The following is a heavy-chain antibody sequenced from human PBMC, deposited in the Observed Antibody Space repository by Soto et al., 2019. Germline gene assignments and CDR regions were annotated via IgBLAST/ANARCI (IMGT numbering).Heavy chain of an antibody. J-gene: IGHJ2*01. CDR3: VRRNADSYSSLYAMHL. D-gene: IGHD2-21*02. V-gene: IGHV2-26*01. Sequence: DPSLVSPTETVTLTCNVSEFSLTTVRVGVSWIRQPPGKALDWLAHIFSDAERSYSRSLQGRLTVSKVGYGSQVVLTMTNMEPVDSVTFFWVRRNADSYSSLYAMHLWGR. CDR1: EFSLTTVRVG. CDR2: IFSDAER.